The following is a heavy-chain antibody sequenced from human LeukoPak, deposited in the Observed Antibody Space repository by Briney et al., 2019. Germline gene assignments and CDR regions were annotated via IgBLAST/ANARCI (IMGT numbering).Heavy chain of an antibody. CDR3: ARRNYDSSCYYEILNDS. J-gene: IGHJ4*02. V-gene: IGHV4-39*01. Sequence: KPSQTLSLTRTVSVGSITGNSHYWGWIRPPPREWMGWSGSIYNSECTYYNPSRKSRVSMSVDTSKNQFSLKLSSVTAADTAGYYCARRNYDSSCYYEILNDSWGQGTLVTVSS. CDR1: VGSITGNSHY. CDR2: IYNSECT. D-gene: IGHD3-22*01.